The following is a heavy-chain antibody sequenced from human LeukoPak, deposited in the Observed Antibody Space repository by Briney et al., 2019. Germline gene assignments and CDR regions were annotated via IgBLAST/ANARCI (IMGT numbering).Heavy chain of an antibody. CDR1: GFTFSSYG. V-gene: IGHV3-30*02. CDR2: IRYDESNK. D-gene: IGHD3-9*01. Sequence: GGSLSLSCATSGFTFSSYGMYWVRQAPGKGLEWLAFIRYDESNKYYTDSVKGRFTISRDNSKYTVYLQMNSLRAEDTAIYYCAKDSLTGTGPYYFDCWGQGTLVTVSS. CDR3: AKDSLTGTGPYYFDC. J-gene: IGHJ4*02.